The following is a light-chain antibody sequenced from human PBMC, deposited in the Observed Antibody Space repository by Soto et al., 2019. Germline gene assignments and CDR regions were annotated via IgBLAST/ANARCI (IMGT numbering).Light chain of an antibody. CDR1: QGISDY. CDR3: QMYNSASWT. CDR2: SAS. J-gene: IGKJ1*01. V-gene: IGKV1-27*01. Sequence: DIPMTQSPSSLSASVGDRVTITCRASQGISDYLAWYQQKPGKVPKLLIYSASTLQSGVPSRFSGSVSGTDFTLTISTLQPEDVATYYCQMYNSASWTFGQGTKLEIK.